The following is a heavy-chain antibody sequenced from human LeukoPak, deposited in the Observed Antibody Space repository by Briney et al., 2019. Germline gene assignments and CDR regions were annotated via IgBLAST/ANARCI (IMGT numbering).Heavy chain of an antibody. D-gene: IGHD3-10*01. V-gene: IGHV4-4*02. Sequence: SETLSLTCAVSGGSISSSNWWSWVRQPPGKGLEWIGEIYHSGSTNYNPSLKSRVTISVDKSKNQFSLKLSSVTAADTAVYYCARHEKVVSMVRGVIMGSDFDQWGQGTQVTVSS. CDR3: ARHEKVVSMVRGVIMGSDFDQ. CDR2: IYHSGST. J-gene: IGHJ4*02. CDR1: GGSISSSNW.